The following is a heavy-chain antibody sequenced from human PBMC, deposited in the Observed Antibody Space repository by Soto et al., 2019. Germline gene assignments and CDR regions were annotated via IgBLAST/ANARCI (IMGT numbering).Heavy chain of an antibody. CDR3: ARDRSSSSWYGRYYYYYGMDV. D-gene: IGHD6-13*01. V-gene: IGHV1-69*13. CDR2: IIPIFGTA. Sequence: ASVKVSCKASGGTFSSYAISWVRQAPGQGLEWMGGIIPIFGTANYAQKFQGRVTITADESTSTAYMELSSLRSEDTAVYYCARDRSSSSWYGRYYYYYGMDVWGQGTTVTVSS. CDR1: GGTFSSYA. J-gene: IGHJ6*02.